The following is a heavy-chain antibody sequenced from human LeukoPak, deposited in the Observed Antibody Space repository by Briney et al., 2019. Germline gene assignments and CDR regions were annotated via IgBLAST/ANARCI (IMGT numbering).Heavy chain of an antibody. D-gene: IGHD3-22*01. Sequence: LRLSCAASGFTFSDYYMSWIRQPPGKGLEWVWYIYYSGSTKYNPSLKSRVTISVDTSNNQFSLKLSYVTAADAAVYYCARYYYDRRGYHYYRFDYWGQGTLATVSS. CDR1: GFTFSDYY. V-gene: IGHV4-59*08. CDR3: ARYYYDRRGYHYYRFDY. J-gene: IGHJ4*02. CDR2: IYYSGST.